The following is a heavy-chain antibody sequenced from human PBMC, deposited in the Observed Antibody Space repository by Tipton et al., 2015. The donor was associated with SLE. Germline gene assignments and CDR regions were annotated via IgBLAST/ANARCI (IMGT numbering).Heavy chain of an antibody. J-gene: IGHJ5*02. CDR2: IYYSGST. CDR1: GGSIISSSHY. CDR3: ARVVKGSSWYWFDP. Sequence: TLSLTCTVSGGSIISSSHYWGWIRQPPGKGLEYIGSIYYSGSTNYNPSLKSRVTISVDTSKKQFSLKLSSVTAADTAVYYCARVVKGSSWYWFDPWGQGTLVTVSS. V-gene: IGHV4-39*07. D-gene: IGHD6-13*01.